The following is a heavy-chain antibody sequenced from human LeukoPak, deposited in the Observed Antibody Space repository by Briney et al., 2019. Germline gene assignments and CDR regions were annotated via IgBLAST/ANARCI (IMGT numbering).Heavy chain of an antibody. J-gene: IGHJ4*02. V-gene: IGHV1-18*01. CDR3: ATNTYDFWSGYRDYFDY. CDR2: ISAYNGNT. CDR1: GYTFTSYG. D-gene: IGHD3-3*01. Sequence: ASVKVSCKASGYTFTSYGISWVRQAPGQGLEWMGWISAYNGNTNYAQKLQGRVTMTTDTSTSTAYMELRSLRSEDTAVYYCATNTYDFWSGYRDYFDYWGQGTLVTVSS.